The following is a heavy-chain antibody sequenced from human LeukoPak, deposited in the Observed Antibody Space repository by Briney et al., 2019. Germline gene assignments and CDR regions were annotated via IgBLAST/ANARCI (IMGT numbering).Heavy chain of an antibody. V-gene: IGHV1-2*02. CDR1: GYTFTGYY. D-gene: IGHD3-10*01. J-gene: IGHJ6*03. CDR2: INPNSGGT. Sequence: ASVKVSCKASGYTFTGYYMHWVRQAPGQGLEWMGWINPNSGGTNYAQKFQGRVTMTRDTSISTAYTELSRLRSDDTAVYYCARQYGSGSYYYYYYYMDVWGKGTTVTVSS. CDR3: ARQYGSGSYYYYYYYMDV.